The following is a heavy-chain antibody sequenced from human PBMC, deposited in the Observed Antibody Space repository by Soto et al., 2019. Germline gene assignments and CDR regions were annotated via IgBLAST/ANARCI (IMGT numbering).Heavy chain of an antibody. V-gene: IGHV4-4*07. CDR2: IYTSGST. Sequence: QVQLQESGPGLVKPSETLSLTCTVSGGSISSYYWSWIRQPAGKGLEWIGRIYTSGSTNYNPHLKSRVTMSVDTSKNQFSLKLSSVTAADTAVYYCARGDVVPAAQWFDPWGQGTLVTISS. CDR3: ARGDVVPAAQWFDP. CDR1: GGSISSYY. J-gene: IGHJ5*02. D-gene: IGHD2-2*01.